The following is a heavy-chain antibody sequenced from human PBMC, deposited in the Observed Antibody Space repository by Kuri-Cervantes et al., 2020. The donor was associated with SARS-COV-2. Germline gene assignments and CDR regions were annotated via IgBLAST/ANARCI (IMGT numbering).Heavy chain of an antibody. Sequence: GESLKISCAASGFTFSSYAMSWVRQAPGKGLEWVSAISGSGGSTYYADSVKGRFTISRDNSKNTLYLQMNSLRAEDTAVYYCARDRPEVVPLYYFNSWAREPWSPSPQ. CDR3: ARDRPEVVPLYYFNS. CDR1: GFTFSSYA. CDR2: ISGSGGST. D-gene: IGHD3-22*01. J-gene: IGHJ4*02. V-gene: IGHV3-23*01.